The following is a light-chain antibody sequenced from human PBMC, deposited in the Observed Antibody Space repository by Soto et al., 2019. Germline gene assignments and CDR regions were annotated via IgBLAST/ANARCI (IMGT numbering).Light chain of an antibody. CDR3: QQYGSSPT. CDR2: GAS. V-gene: IGKV3-20*01. Sequence: EIVLTQSPATLSLSPGERATLSCWASQSVSSYLAWYQQKPGQAPRLLIYGASSRATGIPDRFSGSGSGTDFTITIRRMEPEDFAVYYRQQYGSSPTFGQGTKVDIK. J-gene: IGKJ1*01. CDR1: QSVSSY.